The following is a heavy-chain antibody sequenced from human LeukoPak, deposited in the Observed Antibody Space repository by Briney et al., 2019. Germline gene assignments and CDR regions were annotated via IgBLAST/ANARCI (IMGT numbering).Heavy chain of an antibody. D-gene: IGHD5-18*01. J-gene: IGHJ4*02. CDR3: ARGTAMVPFDY. CDR1: GFTFSSYS. Sequence: GGSLRLSCAASGFTFSSYSMNWVRQAPGKGLEWVSSISSSSSYIYYADSVKGRFTISRDNSKNTLYLQMNSLRAEDTAVYYCARGTAMVPFDYWGQGTLVTVSS. CDR2: ISSSSSYI. V-gene: IGHV3-21*04.